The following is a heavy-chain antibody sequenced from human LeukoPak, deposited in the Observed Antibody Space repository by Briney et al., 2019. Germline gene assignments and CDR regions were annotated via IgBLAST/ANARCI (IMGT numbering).Heavy chain of an antibody. V-gene: IGHV1-8*01. D-gene: IGHD2-15*01. CDR2: MNPNSGNT. Sequence: GGSVKVSCQASGYTYPSYQINGVRQATGQGLEGMGWMNPNSGNTGYAQKFQGRVTMTRNTSISTAYMGLSSLRSEDTAVYYCARNPAQGYCSGGSCYVETWFDPWGQGTLVTVSS. CDR1: GYTYPSYQ. CDR3: ARNPAQGYCSGGSCYVETWFDP. J-gene: IGHJ5*02.